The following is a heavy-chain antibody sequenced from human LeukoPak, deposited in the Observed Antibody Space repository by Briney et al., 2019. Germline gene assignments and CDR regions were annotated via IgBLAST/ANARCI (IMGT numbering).Heavy chain of an antibody. J-gene: IGHJ5*02. CDR1: GFTFSSSW. Sequence: GGSLRLSCAASGFTFSSSWMTWVRQAPGKGLQCVANIKKDGSEKNYVDSVKGRFTISRDNAKNSLFLEMSSLRDEDTAVYHCATTWALAAWGQGTLVTVSS. CDR3: ATTWALAA. D-gene: IGHD1-1*01. V-gene: IGHV3-7*01. CDR2: IKKDGSEK.